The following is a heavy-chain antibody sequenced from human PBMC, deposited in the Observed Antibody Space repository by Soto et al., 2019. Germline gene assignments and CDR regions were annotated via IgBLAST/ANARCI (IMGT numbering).Heavy chain of an antibody. D-gene: IGHD3-10*01. CDR1: GYTFTSYA. Sequence: QVQLVQSGAEVKKPGASVKVSCKASGYTFTSYAMHWVRQAPGQRLEWMGWINAGNGNTKYSQKFQGRVTITRDTSASTAYMELSSLRSEDTAVYYCARGDPFYGSGSLYYIDVWGKGTTVTVSS. V-gene: IGHV1-3*01. CDR2: INAGNGNT. CDR3: ARGDPFYGSGSLYYIDV. J-gene: IGHJ6*03.